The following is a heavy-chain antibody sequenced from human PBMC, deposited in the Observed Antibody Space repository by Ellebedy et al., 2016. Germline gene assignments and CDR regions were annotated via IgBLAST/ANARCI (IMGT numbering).Heavy chain of an antibody. CDR1: GDDFASVF. CDR3: ARRGLVGGWYES. CDR2: VFPADSRV. J-gene: IGHJ5*01. Sequence: GESLKISCKASGDDFASVFIAWVRQMPGKGLEWMGIVFPADSRVTYNPSFQVQVTIPADKSITTAYLQWSSLKASETAMYYCARRGLVGGWYESWGQGTLVTVSS. D-gene: IGHD3/OR15-3a*01. V-gene: IGHV5-51*01.